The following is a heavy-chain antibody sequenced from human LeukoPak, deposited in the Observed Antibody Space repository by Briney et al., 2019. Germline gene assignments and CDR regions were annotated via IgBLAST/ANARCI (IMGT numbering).Heavy chain of an antibody. CDR1: GGSISSSTYN. J-gene: IGHJ6*03. CDR3: ARQVRSPVVMFMDV. D-gene: IGHD3-22*01. CDR2: VYYTGIT. Sequence: SETLSLTCTVAGGSISSSTYNWGWIRQPPGKGLEWIGSVYYTGITYYNPSVESRVTISVDTSKNHFSLELNSVTAADAGVYFCARQVRSPVVMFMDVWGKGTTVIVSS. V-gene: IGHV4-39*01.